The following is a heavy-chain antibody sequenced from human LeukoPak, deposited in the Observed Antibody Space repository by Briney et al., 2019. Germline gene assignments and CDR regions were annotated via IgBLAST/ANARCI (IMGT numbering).Heavy chain of an antibody. CDR3: ARDPGYDSSGYHFDY. J-gene: IGHJ4*02. D-gene: IGHD3-22*01. CDR2: IIPILGIA. CDR1: GGTFSSYA. V-gene: IGHV1-69*04. Sequence: SVKVSCKASGGTFSSYAISWVRQAPGQGLEWMGRIIPILGIANYAQKFQGRVTITADKSTSTAYMELSSLRSEDTAVYYCARDPGYDSSGYHFDYWGQGTLVTVSS.